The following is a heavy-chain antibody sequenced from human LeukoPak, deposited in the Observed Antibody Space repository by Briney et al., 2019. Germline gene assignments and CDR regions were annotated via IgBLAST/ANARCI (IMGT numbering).Heavy chain of an antibody. D-gene: IGHD7-27*01. CDR1: GFTFSSYG. CDR2: ISGSGDST. V-gene: IGHV3-23*01. CDR3: AKKVPANWGSYFDY. J-gene: IGHJ4*02. Sequence: PGRSLRLSCAASGFTFSSYGMHWVRQAPGKGLEWVAAISGSGDSTYSTDSVKGRFTISRDNSKNTLYLQMNSLRAEDTAVYYCAKKVPANWGSYFDYWGQGTLVTVSS.